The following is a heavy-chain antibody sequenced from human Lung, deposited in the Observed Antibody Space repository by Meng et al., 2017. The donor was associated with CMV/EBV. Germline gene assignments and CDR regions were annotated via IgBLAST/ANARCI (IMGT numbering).Heavy chain of an antibody. D-gene: IGHD6-19*01. CDR2: VSDSGNT. J-gene: IGHJ4*02. Sequence: SXTLSLXCTVSPGSISSYYWSWIRQPPGKGLEWIGYVSDSGNTNYNPSLKSRVTISIDTSKNQFSLRLKSVTAADTAVYYCSSRRGGWPYFDFWGQGTLVNVSS. CDR3: SSRRGGWPYFDF. CDR1: PGSISSYY. V-gene: IGHV4-59*01.